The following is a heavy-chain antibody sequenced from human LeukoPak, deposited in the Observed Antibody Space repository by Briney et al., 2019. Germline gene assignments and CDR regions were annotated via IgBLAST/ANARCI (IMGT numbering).Heavy chain of an antibody. CDR1: GGSISSSSYY. CDR3: ARGFVLVVPAAMSAFDI. V-gene: IGHV4-39*06. D-gene: IGHD2-2*01. Sequence: PSETLSLTCTVSGGSISSSSYYWGWIRQPPGKGLEWIGSIYYSGSTYYNPSLKSRVTISVDTSKNQFPLKLSSVTAADTAVYYCARGFVLVVPAAMSAFDIWGQGTMVTVSS. CDR2: IYYSGST. J-gene: IGHJ3*02.